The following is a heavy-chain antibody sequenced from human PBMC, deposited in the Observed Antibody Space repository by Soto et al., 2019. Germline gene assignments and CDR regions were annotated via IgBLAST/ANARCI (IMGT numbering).Heavy chain of an antibody. J-gene: IGHJ3*02. V-gene: IGHV3-30-3*01. Sequence: GGSLRLSCAASGFTFSSYAMHWVRQAPGKRLEWVAVISYDGSNKYYADSVKGRFTISRDNSKNTLYLQMNSLRAEDTAVYYCARSVTTRIFDIWGQGTMVTVSS. CDR1: GFTFSSYA. CDR3: ARSVTTRIFDI. D-gene: IGHD4-17*01. CDR2: ISYDGSNK.